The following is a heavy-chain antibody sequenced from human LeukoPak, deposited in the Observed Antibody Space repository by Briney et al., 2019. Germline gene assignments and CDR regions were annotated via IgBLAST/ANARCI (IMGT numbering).Heavy chain of an antibody. CDR3: ARGARYYDFWSGYYTYYYYYYMDV. V-gene: IGHV1-69*13. Sequence: SVKVSCKASGGTFSSYAISWVRQAPGQGLEWMGGSIPIFGTANYAQKFQGRVTITADESTSTAYMELSSLRSEDTDVYYCARGARYYDFWSGYYTYYYYYYMDVWGKGTTVTVSS. D-gene: IGHD3-3*01. CDR1: GGTFSSYA. CDR2: SIPIFGTA. J-gene: IGHJ6*03.